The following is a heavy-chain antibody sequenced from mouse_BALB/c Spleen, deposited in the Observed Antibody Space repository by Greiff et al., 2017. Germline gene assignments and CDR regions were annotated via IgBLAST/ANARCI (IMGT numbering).Heavy chain of an antibody. V-gene: IGHV5-6-3*01. CDR1: GFTFSSYG. D-gene: IGHD1-1*01. J-gene: IGHJ2*01. CDR3: ASLYYGSSY. Sequence: VQGVESGGGLVQPGGSLKLSCAASGFTFSSYGMSWVRQTPDKRLELVATINSNGGSTYYPDSVKGRFTISRDNAKNTLYLQMSSLKSEDTAMYYCASLYYGSSYWGQGTTLTVSS. CDR2: INSNGGST.